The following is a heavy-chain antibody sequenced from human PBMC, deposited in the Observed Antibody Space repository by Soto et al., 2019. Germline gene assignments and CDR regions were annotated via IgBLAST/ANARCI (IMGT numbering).Heavy chain of an antibody. V-gene: IGHV4-34*01. CDR1: GGSFSGYY. J-gene: IGHJ5*02. CDR2: INHSGST. D-gene: IGHD3-9*01. Sequence: SETLSLTCAVYGGSFSGYYWSWIRQPPGEGLEWIGEINHSGSTNYNPSLKSRVTISVDTSKNQFSLKLSSVTAADTAVYYCARDLNRYFDWLLSIGGNWFDPWGQGTLVTVSS. CDR3: ARDLNRYFDWLLSIGGNWFDP.